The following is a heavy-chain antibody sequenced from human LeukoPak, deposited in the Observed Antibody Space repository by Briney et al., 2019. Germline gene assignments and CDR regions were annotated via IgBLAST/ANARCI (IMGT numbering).Heavy chain of an antibody. CDR1: GIPFSDAW. J-gene: IGHJ4*02. D-gene: IGHD1-1*01. CDR3: SAENLYQLKS. V-gene: IGHV3-15*01. CDR2: IKSRAHGGAT. Sequence: GGSLRLSCAASGIPFSDAWMSWVRQPPGKGLEWVGRIKSRAHGGATEYAASVKGRVIISRDDSKNMVYLEMNGLIIEDTGVYYCSAENLYQLKSWGQGTLVTVSS.